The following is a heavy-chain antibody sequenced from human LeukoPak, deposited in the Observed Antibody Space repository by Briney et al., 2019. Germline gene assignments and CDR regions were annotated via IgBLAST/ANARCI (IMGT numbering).Heavy chain of an antibody. CDR3: ARGGAPIYYYYIDV. D-gene: IGHD4/OR15-4a*01. V-gene: IGHV1-2*02. Sequence: ASVKVSCKASGHTFTGYYMHWVRQAPGQGLEWMGWINPNSGGTNYAQKFQGRVTMTRDTSINTAYMELSRLRSDDTAVYYCARGGAPIYYYYIDVWGKGTTVTVSS. J-gene: IGHJ6*03. CDR2: INPNSGGT. CDR1: GHTFTGYY.